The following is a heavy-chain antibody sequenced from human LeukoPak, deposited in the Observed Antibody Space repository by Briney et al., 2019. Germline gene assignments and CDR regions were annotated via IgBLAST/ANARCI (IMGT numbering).Heavy chain of an antibody. D-gene: IGHD3-10*01. CDR3: ARYYYGSGSYKSDAFDI. J-gene: IGHJ3*02. Sequence: SVKVSCKASGGTFSSYAISWLRQAPGQGLEGMGRIIPILGIANYAQKFQGRVTITAYKSTSTAYMELSSLRSEDTAVYYSARYYYGSGSYKSDAFDIWGQGTMVTVSS. CDR2: IIPILGIA. V-gene: IGHV1-69*04. CDR1: GGTFSSYA.